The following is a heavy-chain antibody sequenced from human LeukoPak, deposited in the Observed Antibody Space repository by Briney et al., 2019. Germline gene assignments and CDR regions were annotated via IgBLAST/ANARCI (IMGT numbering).Heavy chain of an antibody. CDR3: VKDMAVAVAGPLHPYYLDY. Sequence: GGSLRLSCDAFGFNFDDSAMHWVRQPPGKGLEWVSGITTTGADKRYADAVKDRFTISRDNAKNSLYLQMDNLRPDDTAFYFCVKDMAVAVAGPLHPYYLDYWGQGALVTVSS. J-gene: IGHJ4*02. V-gene: IGHV3-9*01. CDR1: GFNFDDSA. CDR2: ITTTGADK. D-gene: IGHD6-19*01.